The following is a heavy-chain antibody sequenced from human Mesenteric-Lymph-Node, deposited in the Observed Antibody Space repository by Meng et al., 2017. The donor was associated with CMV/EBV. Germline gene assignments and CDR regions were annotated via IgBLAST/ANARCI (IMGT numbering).Heavy chain of an antibody. CDR2: IYYSGST. CDR3: ARDGGLSDFWSGYYRGYYYYGMDV. V-gene: IGHV4-59*01. Sequence: SETLSLTCTVSGGSISSYYWSWIRQPPGKGLEWIGYIYYSGSTNYNPSLKSRVTISVDTSKNQFSLKLSSVTAADTAVYYCARDGGLSDFWSGYYRGYYYYGMDVWGQGTTVTVSS. CDR1: GGSISSYY. D-gene: IGHD3-3*01. J-gene: IGHJ6*02.